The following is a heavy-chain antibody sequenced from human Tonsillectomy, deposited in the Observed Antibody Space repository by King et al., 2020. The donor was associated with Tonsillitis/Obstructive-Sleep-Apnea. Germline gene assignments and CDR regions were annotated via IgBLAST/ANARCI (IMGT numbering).Heavy chain of an antibody. J-gene: IGHJ3*02. V-gene: IGHV4-34*01. CDR2: ISHSGST. Sequence: VQLQQWGAGLLKPSETLSLTCAVYGGSFSGYYWSWIRQPPGKGLEWIGEISHSGSTNYNPALKSRVTISVDTSRNQFSLRLTSITAADTAVYYCAKGGLAHDGFDIWGQGTMVTVSS. CDR3: AKGGLAHDGFDI. CDR1: GGSFSGYY.